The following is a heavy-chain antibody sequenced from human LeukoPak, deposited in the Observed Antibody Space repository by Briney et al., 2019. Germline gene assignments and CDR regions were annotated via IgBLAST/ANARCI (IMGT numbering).Heavy chain of an antibody. CDR1: GFTFVNYG. CDR3: TKEGLPSGSSWSAWFDP. V-gene: IGHV3-30*18. J-gene: IGHJ5*02. Sequence: PGRSLRLSCAASGFTFVNYGFHWVRQAPVKALEWVAFISYNGNQKYGDSVKGRFTISRDNSKNTFYLQMNSLRPEDTAVYYCTKEGLPSGSSWSAWFDPWGQGTLVTVSS. D-gene: IGHD3-10*01. CDR2: ISYNGNQ.